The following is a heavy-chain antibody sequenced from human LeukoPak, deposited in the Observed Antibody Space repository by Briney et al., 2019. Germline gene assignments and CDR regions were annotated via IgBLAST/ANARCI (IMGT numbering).Heavy chain of an antibody. J-gene: IGHJ4*02. CDR3: ARVSESSGWYSFWDY. CDR2: INLNSGGT. Sequence: SVKVSCKASGYTFTGYYMHWVRQAPGQGLEWMGRINLNSGGTNYAQKFQGRVTMTRDTSISTAYMELSRLRSDDTAVYYCARVSESSGWYSFWDYWGQGTLVTVSS. V-gene: IGHV1-2*06. CDR1: GYTFTGYY. D-gene: IGHD6-19*01.